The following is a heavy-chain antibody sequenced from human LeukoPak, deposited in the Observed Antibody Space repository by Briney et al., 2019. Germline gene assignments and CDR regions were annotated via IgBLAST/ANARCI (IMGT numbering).Heavy chain of an antibody. CDR1: GFTFSSYA. CDR3: ARALKVTAIYYYYYYMDV. D-gene: IGHD1-14*01. CDR2: ISSSSSYI. V-gene: IGHV3-21*01. J-gene: IGHJ6*03. Sequence: GGSLRLSCAASGFTFSSYAMSWVRQAPGKGLEWVSSISSSSSYIYYADSVKGRFTISRDNAKNSLYLQMNSLRAEDTAVYYCARALKVTAIYYYYYYMDVWGKGTTVTVSS.